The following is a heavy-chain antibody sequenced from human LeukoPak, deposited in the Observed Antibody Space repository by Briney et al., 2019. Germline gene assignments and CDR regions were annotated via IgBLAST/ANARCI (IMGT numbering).Heavy chain of an antibody. CDR2: ISGSGDNT. D-gene: IGHD3-22*01. CDR1: GFTFSSYW. V-gene: IGHV3-23*01. Sequence: GGSLRLSCAASGFTFSSYWMSWVRQAPGKGLEWVSGISGSGDNTYYADSVKGRFTISRDNSKNTLYVQVNTLGTEDTAAYYCAKGSYYDSSGSFYFDYWGQGTLVTVSS. J-gene: IGHJ4*02. CDR3: AKGSYYDSSGSFYFDY.